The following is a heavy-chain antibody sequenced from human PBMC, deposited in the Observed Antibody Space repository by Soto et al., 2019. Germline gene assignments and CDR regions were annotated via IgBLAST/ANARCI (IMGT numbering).Heavy chain of an antibody. J-gene: IGHJ2*01. CDR2: IYYSGST. CDR3: ARLTVTTDWYFDL. CDR1: GGSVSSGSYY. D-gene: IGHD4-17*01. Sequence: QVQLQESGPGLVKPSETLSLTCTVSGGSVSSGSYYWSWIRQPPGKGLEWIGYIYYSGSTNYNPSPKRRVTISVDTSKHQFSLKLSSVTAADTAVYYCARLTVTTDWYFDLWGRGTLVTVSS. V-gene: IGHV4-61*01.